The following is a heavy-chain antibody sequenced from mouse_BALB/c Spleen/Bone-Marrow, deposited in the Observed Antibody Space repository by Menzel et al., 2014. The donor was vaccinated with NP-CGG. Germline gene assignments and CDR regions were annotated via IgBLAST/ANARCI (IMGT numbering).Heavy chain of an antibody. CDR3: ARDGNYYAMDY. CDR1: GFTFSDYY. J-gene: IGHJ4*01. D-gene: IGHD2-1*01. CDR2: ISDGGSYT. Sequence: EVQLVESGGGLVKPGGSLKLSCVASGFTFSDYYMYWVRRTPEKRLEWVATISDGGSYTYYPDSVKGRFTISRDNAKNNPYLQMSSLKSEDTAMYYCARDGNYYAMDYWGQGTSVTVSS. V-gene: IGHV5-4*02.